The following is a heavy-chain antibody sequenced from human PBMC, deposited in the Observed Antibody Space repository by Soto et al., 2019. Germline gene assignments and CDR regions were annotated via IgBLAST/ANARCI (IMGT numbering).Heavy chain of an antibody. CDR2: ISTNGGST. D-gene: IGHD3-22*01. CDR1: GFTFSIYA. Sequence: LRLSCSASGFTFSIYAIHWVRQAPGKGLEYVSSISTNGGSTDYADSVKGRFTISRDNSKNTVYLQMSSLRVEDTAVYYCVKGEYYYDSSGYYPFDYWGQGTLVTVSS. J-gene: IGHJ4*02. CDR3: VKGEYYYDSSGYYPFDY. V-gene: IGHV3-64D*06.